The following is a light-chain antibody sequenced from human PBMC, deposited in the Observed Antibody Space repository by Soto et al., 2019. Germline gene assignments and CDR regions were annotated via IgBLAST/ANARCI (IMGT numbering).Light chain of an antibody. V-gene: IGLV1-47*02. CDR2: SNN. CDR1: SSNIGSNY. CDR3: AAWDDTYWV. Sequence: QAVVTQPPSASGTPGQRVTISCSGSSSNIGSNYVYWYQQLPGTAPKLLIYSNNQRPSGVPDRFSGSKSGTSASLAISGLRSEDEADYYCAAWDDTYWVFGGGTKLTVL. J-gene: IGLJ3*02.